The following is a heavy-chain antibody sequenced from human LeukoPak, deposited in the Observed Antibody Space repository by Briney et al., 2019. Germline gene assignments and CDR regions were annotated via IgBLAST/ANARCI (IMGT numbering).Heavy chain of an antibody. CDR1: GYTFTSYY. V-gene: IGHV1-46*01. D-gene: IGHD1-26*01. J-gene: IGHJ4*02. CDR2: INPSGGST. Sequence: ASVKVSCKASGYTFTSYYMHWVRQAPGQGLEWMGIINPSGGSTSYAQKFQGRVTMTRDTSTSTVYMELSSLRSEDTAVYYCAREYLVVGASRPLDYWGQGTLVTVSS. CDR3: AREYLVVGASRPLDY.